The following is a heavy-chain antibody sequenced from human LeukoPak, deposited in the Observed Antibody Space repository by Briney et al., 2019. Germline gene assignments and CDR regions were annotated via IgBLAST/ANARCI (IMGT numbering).Heavy chain of an antibody. CDR2: INTISGSP. CDR1: LYTFSTHA. D-gene: IGHD2-21*01. CDR3: ALLCGHFLA. J-gene: IGHJ4*02. Sequence: ASVTVSCQASLYTFSTHAMNGVRQAPGQGLEWMGWINTISGSPTYAHGFTGRFVFSLDTSVSTPYLEISSLEPEHTAVYYCALLCGHFLAWGQGSLLSVPS. V-gene: IGHV7-4-1*02.